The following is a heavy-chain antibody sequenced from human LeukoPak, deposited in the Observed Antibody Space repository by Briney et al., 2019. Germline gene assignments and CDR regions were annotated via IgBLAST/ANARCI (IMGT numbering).Heavy chain of an antibody. D-gene: IGHD5-24*01. CDR1: GLTVNSNY. V-gene: IGHV3-53*01. CDR3: ARALLVRNGYNYSPNYFDY. Sequence: SGGSLRLSCAASGLTVNSNYMNWVRQAPGKGLQWVSVIYSGGTTYYADSVKGRFTISRDNYKNTLYLQMNSLRAEDTAVYYCARALLVRNGYNYSPNYFDYWGQGTLVTVSS. CDR2: IYSGGTT. J-gene: IGHJ4*02.